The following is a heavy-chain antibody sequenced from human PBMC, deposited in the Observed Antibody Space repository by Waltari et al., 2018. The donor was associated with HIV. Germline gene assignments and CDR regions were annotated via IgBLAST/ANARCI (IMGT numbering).Heavy chain of an antibody. D-gene: IGHD5-18*01. CDR3: ARGMGYGGSAEGFDY. Sequence: QVQLVESGGGVVQPGTSLRLSCAASGFTFSDYGIHWVRQAPGKGLEGLAVISYDGNNRNHADSVKGRFSISRDNSKNTLYLQMNSLRVEDTAVYYCARGMGYGGSAEGFDYWGQGTLVTVSS. J-gene: IGHJ4*02. V-gene: IGHV3-30*03. CDR2: ISYDGNNR. CDR1: GFTFSDYG.